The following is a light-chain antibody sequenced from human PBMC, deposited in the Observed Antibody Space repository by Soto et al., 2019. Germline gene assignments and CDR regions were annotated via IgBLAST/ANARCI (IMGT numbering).Light chain of an antibody. V-gene: IGKV3-20*01. Sequence: EIVLTQSPGTLSLSPGDRATLSCRASQSVISAYLAWYQQQPGQAPRLLMSGTSNRATGTPDRFSGSGSGTDFTLTISRLEPEDFAVYYCQQYGSPPITFGQGTRLEIK. CDR3: QQYGSPPIT. CDR1: QSVISAY. J-gene: IGKJ5*01. CDR2: GTS.